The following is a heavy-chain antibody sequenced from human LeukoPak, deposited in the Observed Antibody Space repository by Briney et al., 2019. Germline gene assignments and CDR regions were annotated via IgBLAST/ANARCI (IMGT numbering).Heavy chain of an antibody. Sequence: GGSLRLSCAASGFTFSSYAMSWVRQAPGKGLEWVSAISGSGGSTYYADSVKGRFTISRDNSKNTLYLQMNSLRAEDTAVYYCAKDQVAFRLQSLSDYWGQGTLVTVSS. J-gene: IGHJ4*02. D-gene: IGHD5-12*01. CDR3: AKDQVAFRLQSLSDY. V-gene: IGHV3-23*01. CDR2: ISGSGGST. CDR1: GFTFSSYA.